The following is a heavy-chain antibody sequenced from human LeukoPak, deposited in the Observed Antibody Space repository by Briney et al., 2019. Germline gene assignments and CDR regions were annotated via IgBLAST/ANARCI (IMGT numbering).Heavy chain of an antibody. CDR1: GGSINSY. CDR3: ARGAVDIVATTRAGYYYYYMDV. Sequence: PSETLSLTCTVSGGSINSYWSWIRQPAGKGLEWIGRIYTSGSTNYNPSLKSRVTMSVDTSKNQFSLKLSSVTAADTAVYYCARGAVDIVATTRAGYYYYYMDVWGKGTTVTISS. D-gene: IGHD5-12*01. CDR2: IYTSGST. V-gene: IGHV4-4*07. J-gene: IGHJ6*03.